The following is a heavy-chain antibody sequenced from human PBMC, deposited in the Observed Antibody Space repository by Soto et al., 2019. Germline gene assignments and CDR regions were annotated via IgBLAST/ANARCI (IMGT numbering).Heavy chain of an antibody. V-gene: IGHV1-8*01. D-gene: IGHD6-19*01. CDR2: MNPNSGNP. Sequence: SVKGSCKGSGYTFTSYDINWGRQATGQGLEWMGWMNPNSGNPGYAQKVQGRGTMTRNTSISTAYMELSSLRSEDTAVYYCARSVADKNWFDPWGQGTLVTVSS. CDR3: ARSVADKNWFDP. J-gene: IGHJ5*02. CDR1: GYTFTSYD.